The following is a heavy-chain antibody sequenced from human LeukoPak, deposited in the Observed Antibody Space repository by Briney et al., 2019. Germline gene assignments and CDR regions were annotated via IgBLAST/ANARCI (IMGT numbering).Heavy chain of an antibody. V-gene: IGHV5-51*01. J-gene: IGHJ4*02. CDR2: VYPSDSDT. CDR1: GYSFTGYW. Sequence: KPGESLKISCKGSGYSFTGYWIGWVRQMPGKGLEWMGIVYPSDSDTRYSPSFQGQVTISADKSISTAYLHWSGLKASDTAMYYCARHGSSDYSDSSGFYSNYFFDYWGQGTLVTVSS. D-gene: IGHD3-22*01. CDR3: ARHGSSDYSDSSGFYSNYFFDY.